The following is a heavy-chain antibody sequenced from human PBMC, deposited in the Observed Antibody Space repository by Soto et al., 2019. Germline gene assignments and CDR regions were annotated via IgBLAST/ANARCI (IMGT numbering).Heavy chain of an antibody. CDR1: TXSSYA. J-gene: IGHJ4*02. CDR2: ISYDGSNK. CDR3: ARDAVGGD. Sequence: TXSSYAMHWVRQAPGKGLEWVAVISYDGSNKXYADSVKGRFTISRDNSKNTLYLQMNSLRAEDTAVYYCARDAVGGDWGPGTLVTVSS. D-gene: IGHD3-10*01. V-gene: IGHV3-30-3*01.